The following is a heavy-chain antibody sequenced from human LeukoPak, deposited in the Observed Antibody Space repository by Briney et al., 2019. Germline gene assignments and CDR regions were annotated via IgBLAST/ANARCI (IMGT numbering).Heavy chain of an antibody. CDR1: GFTFSSYA. J-gene: IGHJ4*02. D-gene: IGHD6-13*01. Sequence: GGSLRLSCAASGFTFSSYAMSWVRQAPEKGLEWVSAISGSGGSTYYADSVKGRFTISRDNSKNTLYLQMNSLRAEDTAVYYCARASIAAAGKFDYWGQGTLVTVSS. CDR2: ISGSGGST. CDR3: ARASIAAAGKFDY. V-gene: IGHV3-23*01.